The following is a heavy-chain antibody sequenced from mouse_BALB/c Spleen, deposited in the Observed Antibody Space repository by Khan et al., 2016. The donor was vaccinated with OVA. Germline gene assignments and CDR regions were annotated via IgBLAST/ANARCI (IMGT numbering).Heavy chain of an antibody. CDR1: GYTFTSYC. Sequence: VQLQQSGAELAKPGASVKMSCTASGYTFTSYCMHWIKQRPGQGLEWIGYINPTSGYTDYKQKFKDKATLTADKSSSTAYMQLSSLTSDDSAVYYCARDRIDYWGQGTALTVSS. J-gene: IGHJ2*01. CDR2: INPTSGYT. V-gene: IGHV1-7*01. CDR3: ARDRIDY.